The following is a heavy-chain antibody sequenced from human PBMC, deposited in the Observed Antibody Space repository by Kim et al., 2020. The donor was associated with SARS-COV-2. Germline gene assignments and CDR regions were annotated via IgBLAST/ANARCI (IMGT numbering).Heavy chain of an antibody. D-gene: IGHD2-8*01. V-gene: IGHV3-23*01. CDR3: AKELMVYDGYFDY. J-gene: IGHJ4*02. Sequence: YADSVNGRFTISRDNSKITLYLQMNSLRAEDTAVYYCAKELMVYDGYFDYWGQGTLVTVSS.